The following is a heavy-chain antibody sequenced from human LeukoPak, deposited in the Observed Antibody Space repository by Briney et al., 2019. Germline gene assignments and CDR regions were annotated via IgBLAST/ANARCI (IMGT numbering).Heavy chain of an antibody. J-gene: IGHJ6*02. D-gene: IGHD3-16*01. CDR3: ARVDVAYTFRDYYYGMDV. CDR2: INTNTGNP. Sequence: ASVKVSCKASGYTFTSYAMNWVRQAPGQGLEWMGWINTNTGNPTYAQGFTGRFVFFLDTSVSTAYLQISSLKAEDTAVYYCARVDVAYTFRDYYYGMDVWGQGTTVTVSS. CDR1: GYTFTSYA. V-gene: IGHV7-4-1*02.